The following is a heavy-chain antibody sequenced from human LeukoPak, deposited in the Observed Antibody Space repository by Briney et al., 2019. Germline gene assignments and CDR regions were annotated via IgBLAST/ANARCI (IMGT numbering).Heavy chain of an antibody. CDR1: GFTISSYT. D-gene: IGHD3-22*01. J-gene: IGHJ3*02. CDR3: ARAKYYDTSGHFIREAFDI. V-gene: IGHV3-30*04. Sequence: GGSLRLSCAASGFTISSYTMHWVRQAPDKGLEWVAVISNDGNIKYHADSVKGRFTISRDNSKNTLFLQMNNLRPDDTAVYSCARAKYYDTSGHFIREAFDIWGQGTMVTVSS. CDR2: ISNDGNIK.